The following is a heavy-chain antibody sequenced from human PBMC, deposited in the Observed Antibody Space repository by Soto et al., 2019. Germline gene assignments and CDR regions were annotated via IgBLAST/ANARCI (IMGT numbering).Heavy chain of an antibody. D-gene: IGHD3-10*01. CDR2: IHSGGNT. CDR1: GFTVSNNY. J-gene: IGHJ4*02. CDR3: ARGGGGAPVDH. Sequence: EVQLVESGGGLVQPGGALRLSCAASGFTVSNNYISWVRQAPGKGLEWVSVIHSGGNTYYADSVKGRFTISRDNSKNTLYLQMNGLRVEDTAVYYCARGGGGAPVDHWGQGTLVTVSS. V-gene: IGHV3-66*01.